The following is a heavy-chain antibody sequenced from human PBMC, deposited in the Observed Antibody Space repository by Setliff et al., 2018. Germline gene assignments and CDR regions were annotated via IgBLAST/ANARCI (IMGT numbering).Heavy chain of an antibody. CDR2: IYNDGST. CDR3: ARHRYVSGWPEDF. CDR1: GYSITTGHY. J-gene: IGHJ6*02. Sequence: SETLSLTCSVSGYSITTGHYWGWIRQSPGRGLEWIGSIYNDGSTHYNPSLRSRITLSVDTSKNQFSLRLSSVTAADTAVYYCARHRYVSGWPEDFWGQGTTVTVSS. V-gene: IGHV4-38-2*02. D-gene: IGHD6-19*01.